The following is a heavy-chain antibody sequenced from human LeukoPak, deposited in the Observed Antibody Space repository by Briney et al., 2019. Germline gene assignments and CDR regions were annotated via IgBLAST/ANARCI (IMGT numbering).Heavy chain of an antibody. J-gene: IGHJ4*02. CDR1: GFTVSSNY. CDR3: ARSVSSPSMNYFDY. D-gene: IGHD6-6*01. CDR2: IYSGGST. Sequence: GGSLRLSCAASGFTVSSNYMSWVRQAPGKGLEWVSVIYSGGSTYYADSVKGRFTIFGDNSNNTLFLQMNSLRAEDTAVYYCARSVSSPSMNYFDYWGQGTLVTVSS. V-gene: IGHV3-66*01.